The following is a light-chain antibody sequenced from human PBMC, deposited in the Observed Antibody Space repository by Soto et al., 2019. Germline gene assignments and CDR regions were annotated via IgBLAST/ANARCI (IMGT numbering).Light chain of an antibody. CDR3: QQYNNYSPYT. J-gene: IGKJ2*01. CDR1: QSISRW. CDR2: KAS. Sequence: DIQMTQSPSTLSASVGDRVTITCRASQSISRWMAWYQQKPGKAPKFLIYKASSLESGVPSRFSGSGSGTEFTLPIISMQPDDFATYYCQQYNNYSPYTFGQGTKVEIK. V-gene: IGKV1-5*03.